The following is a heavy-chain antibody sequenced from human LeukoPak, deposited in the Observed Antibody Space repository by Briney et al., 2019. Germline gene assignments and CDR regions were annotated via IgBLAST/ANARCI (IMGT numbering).Heavy chain of an antibody. V-gene: IGHV3-7*01. CDR2: INQDGGEK. D-gene: IGHD1-14*01. CDR3: ARDSYRALEY. CDR1: GFTFSSHW. J-gene: IGHJ4*02. Sequence: GGSLRLSCAASGFTFSSHWMNWVRQAPGKGLEWVAHINQDGGEKFYVDSVKGRFTIPRDNAKNSLYLQMNSLRAEDTATYYCARDSYRALEYWGQGTLVTVSS.